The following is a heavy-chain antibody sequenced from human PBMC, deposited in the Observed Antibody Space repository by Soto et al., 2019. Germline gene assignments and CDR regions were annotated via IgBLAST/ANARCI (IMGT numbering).Heavy chain of an antibody. D-gene: IGHD1-26*01. J-gene: IGHJ4*02. V-gene: IGHV1-18*01. Sequence: ASVKVSCKTSGFTFTSYGFSWVRQAPGQGLEWMGWISAYNGHKNYAQKFQDRVTLTTDTSTSTVYMELRSLISDDTAVYYCARWQDRSYWPPGLDFWGQGTLVTVSS. CDR3: ARWQDRSYWPPGLDF. CDR1: GFTFTSYG. CDR2: ISAYNGHK.